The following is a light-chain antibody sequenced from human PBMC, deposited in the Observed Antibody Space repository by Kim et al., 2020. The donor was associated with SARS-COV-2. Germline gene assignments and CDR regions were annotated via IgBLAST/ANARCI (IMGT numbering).Light chain of an antibody. CDR3: QQSFSTFSLT. V-gene: IGKV1-39*01. CDR1: QTISSY. Sequence: SIGDKITITCRASQTISSYLNWYQQKPGKAPNLLIYGASTLQSGFPSRFSGSGSGTDFTLTISNLQPEDSATYFCQQSFSTFSLTFGGGTKVDIK. CDR2: GAS. J-gene: IGKJ4*01.